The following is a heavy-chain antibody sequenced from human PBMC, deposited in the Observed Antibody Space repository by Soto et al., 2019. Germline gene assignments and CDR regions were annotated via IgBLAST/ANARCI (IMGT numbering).Heavy chain of an antibody. J-gene: IGHJ4*02. Sequence: GASVKVSCKASGYTFTGNYMHWVRQASGQGLEWMGWMNPNNGDTDYAQNFQARVTMTRDTSTSTAYMELTSLTFEDTAIYFCARGIDEGVDYWGQGTLVTVSS. CDR3: ARGIDEGVDY. CDR1: GYTFTGNY. V-gene: IGHV1-8*02. D-gene: IGHD1-26*01. CDR2: MNPNNGDT.